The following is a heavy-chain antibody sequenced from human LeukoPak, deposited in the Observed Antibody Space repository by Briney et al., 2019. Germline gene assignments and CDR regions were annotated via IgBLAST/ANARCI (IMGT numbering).Heavy chain of an antibody. CDR3: AKDLDYGGNSGLDY. CDR1: GFTFSSYW. D-gene: IGHD4-23*01. CDR2: ISWNSGSI. Sequence: GGSLRLSCAASGFTFSSYWMSWVRQAPGKGLEWVSGISWNSGSIGYADSVKGRFTISRDNAKNSLYLQMNSLRAEDMALYYCAKDLDYGGNSGLDYWGQGTLVTVSS. J-gene: IGHJ4*02. V-gene: IGHV3-9*03.